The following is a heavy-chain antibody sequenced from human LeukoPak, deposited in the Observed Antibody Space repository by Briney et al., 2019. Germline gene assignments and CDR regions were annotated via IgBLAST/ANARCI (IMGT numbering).Heavy chain of an antibody. D-gene: IGHD3-22*01. CDR3: ARDYYDSSGYQYYFDY. V-gene: IGHV3-30*02. CDR2: IRYDGSNN. CDR1: GFTFSSYG. J-gene: IGHJ4*02. Sequence: QPGGSLRLSCAASGFTFSSYGMHWVRQAPGKGLEWVAFIRYDGSNNYYADSVKGRFTISRDNSKNTLYLQMNSLRAEDTAVYYCARDYYDSSGYQYYFDYWGQGTLVTVSS.